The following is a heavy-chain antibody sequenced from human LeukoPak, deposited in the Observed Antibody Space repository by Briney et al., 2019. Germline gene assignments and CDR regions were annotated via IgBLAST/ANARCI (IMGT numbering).Heavy chain of an antibody. CDR1: GYTFTSYG. D-gene: IGHD2-2*01. Sequence: ASVKVSCKASGYTFTSYGISWVRQAPGQGLEWMGWISAYNGNTNYAQKLQGRVTMTTDTSTSTAYMELSSLRSEDTAVYYCASGGLVMGRVVPAAMVDYWGQGTLVTVSS. CDR2: ISAYNGNT. J-gene: IGHJ4*02. V-gene: IGHV1-18*01. CDR3: ASGGLVMGRVVPAAMVDY.